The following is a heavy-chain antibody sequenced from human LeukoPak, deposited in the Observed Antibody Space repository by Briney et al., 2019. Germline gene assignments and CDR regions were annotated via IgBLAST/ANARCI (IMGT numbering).Heavy chain of an antibody. Sequence: PSETLSLTCTVSGGAIASGGYSWNWIRQSPGKGLEWIGCIYDRGPAYYNPSLRSRFTISVDRPKNQFFLNVTSLTAADTAVYYCARSRQASGLLSSWGQGTPVVVSS. J-gene: IGHJ5*02. CDR2: IYDRGPA. CDR1: GGAIASGGYS. V-gene: IGHV4-30-2*06. CDR3: ARSRQASGLLSS. D-gene: IGHD3-10*01.